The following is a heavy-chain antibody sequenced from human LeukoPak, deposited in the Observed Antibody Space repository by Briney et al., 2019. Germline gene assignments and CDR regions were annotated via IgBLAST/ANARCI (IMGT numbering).Heavy chain of an antibody. CDR3: AKDAGDSSSWYYFDY. CDR1: GFTFSSYW. Sequence: GSLRLSCAASGFTFSSYWIHWVRQAPGEGLVWVSRIKTDGTITTYADSVEGRFTISRDNSKNTLYLQMNSLRAEDTAVYYCAKDAGDSSSWYYFDYWGQGTLVTVSS. J-gene: IGHJ4*02. V-gene: IGHV3-74*01. D-gene: IGHD6-13*01. CDR2: IKTDGTIT.